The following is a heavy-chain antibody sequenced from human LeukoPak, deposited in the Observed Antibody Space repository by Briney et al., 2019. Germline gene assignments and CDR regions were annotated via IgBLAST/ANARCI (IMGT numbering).Heavy chain of an antibody. CDR1: GFTFSSYW. J-gene: IGHJ4*02. CDR3: AKSFTSSSSDY. V-gene: IGHV3-7*03. D-gene: IGHD6-13*01. Sequence: GGSLRLSCAASGFTFSSYWMSWVRQAPGKGLEWVANIKQDGSEKYYVDSVKGRFTISRDNAKNSLYLQMNGLRADDTAVYSCAKSFTSSSSDYWGQGTLVTVSS. CDR2: IKQDGSEK.